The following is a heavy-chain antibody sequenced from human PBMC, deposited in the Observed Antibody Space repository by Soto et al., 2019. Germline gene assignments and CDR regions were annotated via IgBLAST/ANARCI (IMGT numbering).Heavy chain of an antibody. D-gene: IGHD1-26*01. CDR1: GYTFTSYD. CDR3: ARQWELSGYYYGMDV. Sequence: ASVKVSCKASGYTFTSYDINWVRQATGQGLEWMGWMNPNSGNTGYAQKFQGRVTMTRDTSISTAYMELSSLRSEDTAVYYCARQWELSGYYYGMDVWGQGTTVTVSS. V-gene: IGHV1-8*01. J-gene: IGHJ6*02. CDR2: MNPNSGNT.